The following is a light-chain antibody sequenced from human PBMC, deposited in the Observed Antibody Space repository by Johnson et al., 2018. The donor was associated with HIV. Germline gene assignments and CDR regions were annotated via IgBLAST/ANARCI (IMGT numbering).Light chain of an antibody. CDR2: ENN. V-gene: IGLV1-51*02. CDR1: SSDIGKNY. J-gene: IGLJ1*01. Sequence: QSVLTQPPSVSAAPGQKVTISCYGSSSDIGKNYVSWYQQLPGTAPKLLVYENNKRPSGIPDRFSGSKSGTSATLDLTGLHAGDEADYYCGTWVRSLSAPYVFGTGTTVTVL. CDR3: GTWVRSLSAPYV.